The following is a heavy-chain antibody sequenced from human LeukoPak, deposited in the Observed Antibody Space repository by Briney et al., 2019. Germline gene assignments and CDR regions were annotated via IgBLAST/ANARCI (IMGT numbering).Heavy chain of an antibody. CDR3: AKPQWLTAYDAFDI. CDR1: GYRFTSHW. Sequence: GESLKISCKRSGYRFTSHWIAWVRQMPGKGLEWMGIIYPGDSDTRYSPSFQGQVTISADKSISTAYQQWSSLKASDTAMYYCAKPQWLTAYDAFDIWGQGTMVTVSS. CDR2: IYPGDSDT. J-gene: IGHJ3*02. V-gene: IGHV5-51*01. D-gene: IGHD6-19*01.